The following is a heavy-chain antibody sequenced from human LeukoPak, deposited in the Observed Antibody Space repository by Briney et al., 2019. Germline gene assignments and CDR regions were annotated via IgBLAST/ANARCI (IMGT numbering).Heavy chain of an antibody. J-gene: IGHJ4*02. Sequence: PGGSLRLSCAASGFTFSIYAMSWVRHAPGKGLEWVSGIIGSGGSTYYADSVKGRFTISRDNSKNTLYLQMNSLRAEDTAVYYCAKDPRVNYYDSSGPFDYWGQGTLVTVSS. CDR2: IIGSGGST. V-gene: IGHV3-23*01. CDR3: AKDPRVNYYDSSGPFDY. D-gene: IGHD3-22*01. CDR1: GFTFSIYA.